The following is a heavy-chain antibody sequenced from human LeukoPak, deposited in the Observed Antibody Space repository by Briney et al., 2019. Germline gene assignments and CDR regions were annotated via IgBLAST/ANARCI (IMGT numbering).Heavy chain of an antibody. V-gene: IGHV3-74*01. CDR2: INGDGRST. CDR3: ARGGGYSYDSFDY. Sequence: GGSLRLSCAASGFTFSSSWMHWVRQAPGKGLVWASRINGDGRSTSYADSVKGRFTISRDNAKNTLYLQMNSLRAEDTAVYYCARGGGYSYDSFDYWGQGTLVTVSS. J-gene: IGHJ4*02. CDR1: GFTFSSSW. D-gene: IGHD5-18*01.